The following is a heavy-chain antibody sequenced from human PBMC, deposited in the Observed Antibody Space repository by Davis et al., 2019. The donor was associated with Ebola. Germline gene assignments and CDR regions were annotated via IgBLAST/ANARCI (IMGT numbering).Heavy chain of an antibody. CDR3: ARLAAAESYYGMDV. Sequence: GESLKISCAASGFTFSSYAMSWVRQAPGKGLEWVSAISGSGGSTYYADSVKGRFTISRENAKNSLYLQMNSLRAGDTAVYYCARLAAAESYYGMDVWGQGTTVTVSS. CDR1: GFTFSSYA. J-gene: IGHJ6*02. D-gene: IGHD6-13*01. CDR2: ISGSGGST. V-gene: IGHV3-23*01.